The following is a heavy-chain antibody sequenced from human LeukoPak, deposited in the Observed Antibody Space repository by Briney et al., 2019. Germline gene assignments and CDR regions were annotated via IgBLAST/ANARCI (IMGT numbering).Heavy chain of an antibody. Sequence: PGRSLRLSCAASGFTFSNYAMHWARQAPGKGLEWVALISYDGSNKCYADSVKGRFTISRDNSKNTLYLQMNSLRGEDTAVYYCARGAPRNYDFWSGPFDYWGQGSLVTVSS. D-gene: IGHD3-3*01. J-gene: IGHJ4*02. V-gene: IGHV3-30-3*01. CDR3: ARGAPRNYDFWSGPFDY. CDR1: GFTFSNYA. CDR2: ISYDGSNK.